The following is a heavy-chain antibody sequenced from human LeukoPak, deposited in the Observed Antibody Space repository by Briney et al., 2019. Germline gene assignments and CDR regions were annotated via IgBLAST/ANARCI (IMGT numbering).Heavy chain of an antibody. D-gene: IGHD2-2*02. V-gene: IGHV4-38-2*02. CDR3: ARDQVVPATAIEF. CDR1: NYSIRSHYY. J-gene: IGHJ4*01. Sequence: ETLSLTCSVSNYSIRSHYYWVWLRQPPGKGLEWLGSIHRSGSVYYNDSPSLESRVAMSMDASNNQFSLRLTSLTAADTAVYYCARDQVVPATAIEFWGLGTLVTVSS. CDR2: IHRSGSV.